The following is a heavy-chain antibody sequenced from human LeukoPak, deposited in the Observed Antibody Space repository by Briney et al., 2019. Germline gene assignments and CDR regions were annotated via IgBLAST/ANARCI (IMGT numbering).Heavy chain of an antibody. CDR2: IYTSGST. V-gene: IGHV4-4*07. Sequence: PSETLSLTCTVSGGSISRYHWSWIRQPAGKGLEWIGRIYTSGSTNYNPSLKSRVTMSVDTSKNQFSLKLSSVTAADTAVYYCARDPPGIAVASQFDYCGQGTLVTVSS. CDR3: ARDPPGIAVASQFDY. D-gene: IGHD6-19*01. J-gene: IGHJ4*02. CDR1: GGSISRYH.